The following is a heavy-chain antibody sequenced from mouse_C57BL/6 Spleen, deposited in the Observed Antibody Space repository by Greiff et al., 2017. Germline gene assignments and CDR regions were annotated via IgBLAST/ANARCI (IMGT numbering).Heavy chain of an antibody. D-gene: IGHD3-3*01. CDR1: GYTFTSYW. CDR3: ARRGDRNWYFDV. J-gene: IGHJ1*03. V-gene: IGHV1-53*01. Sequence: VQLLQPGTELVKPGASVKLSCKASGYTFTSYWMPWVKQRPGQGLEWIGKINPSNGGTNYNEKFKSKTTLTVDNSTSTADMQLSSLTSEDAAVYYCARRGDRNWYFDVWGTGTTVTVSS. CDR2: INPSNGGT.